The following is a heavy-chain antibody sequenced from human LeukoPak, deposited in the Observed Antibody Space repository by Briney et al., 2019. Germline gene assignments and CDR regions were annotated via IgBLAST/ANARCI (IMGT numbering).Heavy chain of an antibody. V-gene: IGHV5-51*01. CDR1: GYSFTSYW. J-gene: IGHJ3*02. CDR3: ARHGPELLSAFDI. D-gene: IGHD1-26*01. CDR2: IYPGDSDT. Sequence: GESLKISCKGSGYSFTSYWIGWVRQMPGKGLEWMGIIYPGDSDTRYSPSIQGQVTISADKSISTAYLQWSSLKASDTAMYYCARHGPELLSAFDIWGQGTMVTVSS.